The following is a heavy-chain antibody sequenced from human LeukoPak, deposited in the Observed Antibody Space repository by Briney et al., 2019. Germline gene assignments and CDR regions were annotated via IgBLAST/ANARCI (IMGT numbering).Heavy chain of an antibody. CDR3: AKDQWDY. V-gene: IGHV3-7*01. Sequence: PGGSLRLSCAASGFTFSSYLMNWVRQAPGKGLEWVAYIKHDGSDKKYVDSVKGRFTISRDNSKNTLYLQMNSLRAEDTAVYYCAKDQWDYWGQGTLVTVSS. CDR1: GFTFSSYL. D-gene: IGHD2-8*01. CDR2: IKHDGSDK. J-gene: IGHJ4*02.